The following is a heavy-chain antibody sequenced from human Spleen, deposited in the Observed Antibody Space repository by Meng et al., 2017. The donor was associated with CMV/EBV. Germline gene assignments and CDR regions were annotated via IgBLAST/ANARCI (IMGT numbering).Heavy chain of an antibody. Sequence: GGSLRLSCAAPEFTFSTYGMNWVRQAPGKGLEWVSYISYSSSTIYYADSVKGRFTISRDNAKNSLFLQMNSLRAEDTAVYYCARRHRMDVWGRGTTVTVSS. CDR2: ISYSSSTI. V-gene: IGHV3-48*04. CDR3: ARRHRMDV. CDR1: EFTFSTYG. J-gene: IGHJ6*02.